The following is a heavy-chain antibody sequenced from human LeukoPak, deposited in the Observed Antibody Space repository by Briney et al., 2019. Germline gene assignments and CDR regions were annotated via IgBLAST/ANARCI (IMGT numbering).Heavy chain of an antibody. CDR1: GFTFSSYA. J-gene: IGHJ4*02. V-gene: IGHV3-21*01. CDR3: ARVSGWAFDY. CDR2: ISSSSSYI. Sequence: GGSLRLSCAASGFTFSSYAMSWVRQAPGKGLEWVSSISSSSSYIYYADSVKGRFTISRDNAKNSLYLQMNSLRAEDTAVYYCARVSGWAFDYWGQGTLVTVSS. D-gene: IGHD6-19*01.